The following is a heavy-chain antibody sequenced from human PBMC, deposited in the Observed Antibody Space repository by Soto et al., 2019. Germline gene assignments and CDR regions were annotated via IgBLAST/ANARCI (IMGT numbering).Heavy chain of an antibody. V-gene: IGHV1-69*01. J-gene: IGHJ6*02. CDR3: AREEGLRSHYYYYGMDV. CDR2: IIPIFGTA. CDR1: GGTFSSYA. D-gene: IGHD5-12*01. Sequence: QVQLVQSGAEVKKPGSSVNVSCKASGGTFSSYAISWVRQAPGQGLEWMGGIIPIFGTANYAQKFQDRVTITADESTSTAYMELSSLRSEDTAVYYCAREEGLRSHYYYYGMDVWGQGTTVTVSS.